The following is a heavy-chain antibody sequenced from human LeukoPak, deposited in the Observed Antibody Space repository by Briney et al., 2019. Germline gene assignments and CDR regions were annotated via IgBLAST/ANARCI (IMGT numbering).Heavy chain of an antibody. CDR1: GFTFSSYA. D-gene: IGHD4-11*01. J-gene: IGHJ6*02. CDR3: AKTEFTVPYYYGMDV. Sequence: GGSLRLSCAASGFTFSSYAMSWVRQAPGKGLEWVSAISGSGGSIYYADSVKGRFTISRDNAKNSLYLQMNSLRAEDTAVYYCAKTEFTVPYYYGMDVWGQGTTVTVSS. CDR2: ISGSGGSI. V-gene: IGHV3-23*01.